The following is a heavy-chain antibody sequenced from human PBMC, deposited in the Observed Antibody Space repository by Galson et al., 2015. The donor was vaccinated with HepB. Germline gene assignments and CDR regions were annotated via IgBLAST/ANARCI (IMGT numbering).Heavy chain of an antibody. D-gene: IGHD6-13*01. CDR3: AREAYSSSWYVRLNWFDP. CDR2: IWYDGSNK. V-gene: IGHV3-33*08. J-gene: IGHJ5*02. CDR1: GFTFSSYG. Sequence: SLRLSCAASGFTFSSYGMHWVRQAPGKGLEWVAVIWYDGSNKYYADSVKGRFTISRDNSKNTLYLQMNSLGAEDTAVYYCAREAYSSSWYVRLNWFDPWGQGTLVTVSS.